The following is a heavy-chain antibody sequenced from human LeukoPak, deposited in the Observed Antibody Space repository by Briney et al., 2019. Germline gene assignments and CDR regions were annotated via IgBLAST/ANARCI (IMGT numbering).Heavy chain of an antibody. CDR2: ISWNSGSI. V-gene: IGHV3-9*01. CDR1: GFTFDDYA. Sequence: GRSLRLSCAASGFTFDDYAMHWGRQAPGKGLEWVSGISWNSGSIGYADSVKGRFTISRDNAKNSLYLQMNSLRAEDTALYYCAKEQYDSSGYYLGGFDYWGQGTLVTVSS. J-gene: IGHJ4*02. CDR3: AKEQYDSSGYYLGGFDY. D-gene: IGHD3-22*01.